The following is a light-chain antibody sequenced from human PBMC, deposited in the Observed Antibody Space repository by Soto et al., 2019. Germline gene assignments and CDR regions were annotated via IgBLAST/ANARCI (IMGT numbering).Light chain of an antibody. Sequence: IVMTQSPSTLSVSPGERATLSCRASESVGSNLAWYQQKPGQAPRLLIHGASKRATGIPARFSGSGSGTEFTLTISSLQSEDFAVYYCQQRSNWPLFGGGTKVDIK. CDR2: GAS. CDR3: QQRSNWPL. V-gene: IGKV3-15*01. CDR1: ESVGSN. J-gene: IGKJ4*01.